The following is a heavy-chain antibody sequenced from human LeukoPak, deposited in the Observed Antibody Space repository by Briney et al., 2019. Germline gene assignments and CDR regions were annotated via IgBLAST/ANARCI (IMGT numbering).Heavy chain of an antibody. V-gene: IGHV1-18*01. D-gene: IGHD3-22*01. CDR2: ISAYNGNT. CDR1: GYTFTSYG. Sequence: WASVKVSCKASGYTFTSYGISWVRQAPGQGLEWMGWISAYNGNTNYAQKLQGRVTMTTDTSTSTAYMELRSLRSDDTAVYYCARKISTMIVVVTLDYWGQGTLVTVSS. J-gene: IGHJ4*02. CDR3: ARKISTMIVVVTLDY.